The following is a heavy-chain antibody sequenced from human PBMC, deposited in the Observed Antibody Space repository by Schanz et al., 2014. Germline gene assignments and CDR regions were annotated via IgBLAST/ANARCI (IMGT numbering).Heavy chain of an antibody. CDR3: AKVDRTRYDAMDV. Sequence: QVQLLQSGSEVKKPGASVKVSCEISGYTVSALAMHWVRQAPGKGLEWLGGFDVEDGETIYAQKFQGRVTMTEDTSTETAYMELSGLRSGDTAVDYCAKVDRTRYDAMDVWGQGTTVTVS. V-gene: IGHV1-24*01. J-gene: IGHJ6*02. CDR1: GYTVSALA. D-gene: IGHD3-9*01. CDR2: FDVEDGET.